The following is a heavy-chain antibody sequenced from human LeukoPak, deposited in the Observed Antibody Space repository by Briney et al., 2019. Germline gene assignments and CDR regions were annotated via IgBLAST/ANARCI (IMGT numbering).Heavy chain of an antibody. Sequence: GGSLRLSCAASGFTVSSNYMSWVRQAPGKGLEWVSVIYSGGSTYYADSVKGRFTISRDNSKNTLYLQINSLRAEDTPVYYCARAQGKFDGGSSHWGEGTLVTVSS. D-gene: IGHD1-26*01. CDR3: ARAQGKFDGGSSH. J-gene: IGHJ4*02. CDR1: GFTVSSNY. CDR2: IYSGGST. V-gene: IGHV3-53*01.